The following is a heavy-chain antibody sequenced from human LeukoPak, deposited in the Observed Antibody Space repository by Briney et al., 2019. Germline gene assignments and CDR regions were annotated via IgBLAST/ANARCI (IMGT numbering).Heavy chain of an antibody. CDR3: ARHSPYHTHSHYY. CDR1: GGSIRSSSYY. Sequence: PSETLSLTCTVSGGSIRSSSYYWGWIRQPPGKGLEWIGSIYYSGTTYYNPSLKSRVTISVDTSKNHFPLKLSSVTAADTAVYYCARHSPYHTHSHYYWGQGTLVTVSS. CDR2: IYYSGTT. J-gene: IGHJ4*02. V-gene: IGHV4-39*01. D-gene: IGHD1-26*01.